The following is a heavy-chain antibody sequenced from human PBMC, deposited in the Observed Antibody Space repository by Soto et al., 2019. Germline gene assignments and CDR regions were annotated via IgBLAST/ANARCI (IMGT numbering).Heavy chain of an antibody. D-gene: IGHD6-19*01. V-gene: IGHV1-2*04. CDR2: INPNSGGT. J-gene: IGHJ6*02. CDR3: ARGGIAVAGKNYYYGMDV. CDR1: GYTFTGYY. Sequence: ASVKVSCKASGYTFTGYYMHWVRQAPGQGLEWMGWINPNSGGTNYAQKFQGWVTMTRDASISTAYMELSRLRSDDTAVYYCARGGIAVAGKNYYYGMDVWGQGTTVTVSS.